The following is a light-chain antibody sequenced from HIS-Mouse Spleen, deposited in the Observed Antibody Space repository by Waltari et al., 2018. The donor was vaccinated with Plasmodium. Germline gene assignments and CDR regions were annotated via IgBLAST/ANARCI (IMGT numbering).Light chain of an antibody. CDR2: SYSNQDK. CDR1: SDINVGSYN. J-gene: IGLJ3*02. CDR3: MIWPSNASGV. Sequence: QPVLTQPPSSSASPGESARLTCTLPSDINVGSYNIYWYQQKPGSPPRPLLYSYSNQDKGQGSGGPWRYSRAKDASANTGIFLISGLESEDEADYYCMIWPSNASGVFGGGTKLTVL. V-gene: IGLV5-37*01.